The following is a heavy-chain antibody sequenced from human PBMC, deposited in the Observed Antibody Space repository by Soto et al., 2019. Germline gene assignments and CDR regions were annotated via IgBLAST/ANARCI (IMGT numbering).Heavy chain of an antibody. CDR1: GFTFSSYA. CDR2: ISGSGGST. D-gene: IGHD6-19*01. J-gene: IGHJ4*02. CDR3: ASRTSGWYFDY. V-gene: IGHV3-23*01. Sequence: GESLKISCTASGFTFSSYAMNWVRQAPGKGLEWVSVISGSGGSTYYADSVKGRFTISRDNSKNKLYLQMNSLRAEDTAVYYCASRTSGWYFDYWGQGTLVTVSS.